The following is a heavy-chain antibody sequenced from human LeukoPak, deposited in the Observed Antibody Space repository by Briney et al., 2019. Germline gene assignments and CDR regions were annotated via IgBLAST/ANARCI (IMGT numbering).Heavy chain of an antibody. J-gene: IGHJ4*02. CDR1: GGTFSSYA. D-gene: IGHD3-22*01. CDR2: IIPILGIA. V-gene: IGHV1-69*04. Sequence: SVKVSCKASGGTFSSYAISWVRQAPGQGLEWMGRIIPILGIANYAQKFQGRVTITADKSTSTAYMELSSLRSEDTAVYYCARVGPDYYDSSGYYDYWGQGTLVTVSS. CDR3: ARVGPDYYDSSGYYDY.